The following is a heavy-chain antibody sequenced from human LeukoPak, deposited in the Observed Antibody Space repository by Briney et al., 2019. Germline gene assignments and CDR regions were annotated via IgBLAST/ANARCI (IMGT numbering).Heavy chain of an antibody. V-gene: IGHV1-69*13. CDR2: IIPIFGTA. CDR1: GGTFSSYA. CDR3: ARTPTYYYDSSGFPFQH. J-gene: IGHJ1*01. D-gene: IGHD3-22*01. Sequence: ASVKVSCKASGGTFSSYAISWVRQAPGQGLELMGGIIPIFGTANYAQKFQGRVTITADESTSTAYMELSSLRSEDTAVYYCARTPTYYYDSSGFPFQHWGQGTLVTVSS.